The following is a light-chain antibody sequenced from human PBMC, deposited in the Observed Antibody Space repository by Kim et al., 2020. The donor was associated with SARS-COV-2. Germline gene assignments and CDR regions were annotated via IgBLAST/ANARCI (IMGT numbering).Light chain of an antibody. CDR2: GES. Sequence: EIVLTQSPGTLSLSPGERATLSCTASQTISGNYLAWYQHTPGQAPRVLIHGESSRATGIPDRFSGSGSGTDFTLTISRLEPEDFAVYYGQQYGGSPWTFGHRDKVDIK. CDR1: QTISGNY. J-gene: IGKJ1*01. V-gene: IGKV3-20*01. CDR3: QQYGGSPWT.